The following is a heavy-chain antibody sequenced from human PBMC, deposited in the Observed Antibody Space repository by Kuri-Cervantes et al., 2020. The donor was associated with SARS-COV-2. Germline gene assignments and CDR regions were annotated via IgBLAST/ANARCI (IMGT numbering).Heavy chain of an antibody. D-gene: IGHD2-2*02. J-gene: IGHJ2*01. CDR3: ARGRKYCSSTSCYTVWYFDL. CDR1: GYTFTGYY. V-gene: IGHV1-2*02. Sequence: ASVKVSCKASGYTFTGYYMHWVRQAPGQGLEWMGWINPNSGGTNYAQKFQGRVTMTRDTSISTAYMELSSLRSEDTAVYYCARGRKYCSSTSCYTVWYFDLWGRGTLVTVSS. CDR2: INPNSGGT.